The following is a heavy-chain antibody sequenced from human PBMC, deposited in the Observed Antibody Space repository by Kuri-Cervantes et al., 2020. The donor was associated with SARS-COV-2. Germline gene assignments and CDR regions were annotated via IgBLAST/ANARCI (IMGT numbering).Heavy chain of an antibody. CDR3: ARVATVTTLFDY. J-gene: IGHJ4*02. Sequence: SQTLSLTCAVYGGSFSGYYWSWIRQPPGKGLEWIGEINYSGSTNHNPSLKSLVTISVDTSKNQFSLKLSSVTAADTAVYYCARVATVTTLFDYWGQGTLVTVSS. D-gene: IGHD4-17*01. V-gene: IGHV4-34*09. CDR1: GGSFSGYY. CDR2: INYSGST.